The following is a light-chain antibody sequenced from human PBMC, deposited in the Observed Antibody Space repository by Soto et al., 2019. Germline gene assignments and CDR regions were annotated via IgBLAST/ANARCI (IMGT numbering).Light chain of an antibody. Sequence: QSVLTQPASVSGSPGQSITISCPGTSSDVGGYNYVSWYQQHPGKAPKLMIYDVSNRPSGVSNRFSGSKSGNTASLTISGLQAEDEADYYCSSYTSSITRVFGTGTKLTVL. CDR1: SSDVGGYNY. J-gene: IGLJ1*01. CDR3: SSYTSSITRV. V-gene: IGLV2-14*01. CDR2: DVS.